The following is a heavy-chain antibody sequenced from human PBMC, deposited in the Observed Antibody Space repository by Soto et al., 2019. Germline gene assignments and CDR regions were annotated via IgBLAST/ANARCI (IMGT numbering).Heavy chain of an antibody. D-gene: IGHD6-13*01. J-gene: IGHJ6*02. Sequence: QVQLVESGGGVAQPGTSLRLSCAASGFSFSSFGMHWVRQAPGKGLEWVAVIWYDGSNKYYADSVKGRFTISRDNSKDTLYLQMNSLRAEDTAVYYCARYQSSSSLYGSRGMDVWGQGTTVTVSS. V-gene: IGHV3-33*01. CDR2: IWYDGSNK. CDR3: ARYQSSSSLYGSRGMDV. CDR1: GFSFSSFG.